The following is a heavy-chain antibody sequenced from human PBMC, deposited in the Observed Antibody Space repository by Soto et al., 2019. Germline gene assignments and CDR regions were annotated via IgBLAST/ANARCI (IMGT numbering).Heavy chain of an antibody. V-gene: IGHV4-39*07. D-gene: IGHD3-10*01. J-gene: IGHJ4*02. CDR1: GGSISNSRYY. Sequence: PSETLSLTCTVSGGSISNSRYYWAWIRQPPGKGLEWIGSIYHTGNTYYNPSLRSRVTISVDTSKNQFSLKLSSVTAADTAVYYCASRDYYGSGPDYWGQGTLVTVSS. CDR2: IYHTGNT. CDR3: ASRDYYGSGPDY.